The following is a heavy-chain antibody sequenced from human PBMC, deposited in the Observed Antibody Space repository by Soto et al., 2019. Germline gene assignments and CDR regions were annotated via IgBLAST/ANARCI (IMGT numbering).Heavy chain of an antibody. J-gene: IGHJ4*02. D-gene: IGHD6-19*01. V-gene: IGHV1-69*13. CDR2: SIPIFGTA. Sequence: SVKVSCKASGGTFSSYAISWVRQAPGKGLEWMGGSIPIFGTANYAQKFQGRVTITADESTSTAYMELISLRSEDTAVYYCASPVIAVDGKYFDYWGQGTLVTVSS. CDR3: ASPVIAVDGKYFDY. CDR1: GGTFSSYA.